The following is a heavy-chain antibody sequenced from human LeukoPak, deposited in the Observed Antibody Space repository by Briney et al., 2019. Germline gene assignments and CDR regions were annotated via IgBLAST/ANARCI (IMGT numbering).Heavy chain of an antibody. V-gene: IGHV4-61*01. D-gene: IGHD5/OR15-5a*01. J-gene: IGHJ4*02. CDR1: GGSISSSSYY. CDR3: ASLSIPPQPGTLDY. CDR2: IYYSGST. Sequence: SETLSLTCTVSGGSISSSSYYWSWIRQPPGKGLEWIGYIYYSGSTNYNPSPKSRVTISVDTSKNQFSLKLNSVTAADTAVYFCASLSIPPQPGTLDYWGQGTLVTVSS.